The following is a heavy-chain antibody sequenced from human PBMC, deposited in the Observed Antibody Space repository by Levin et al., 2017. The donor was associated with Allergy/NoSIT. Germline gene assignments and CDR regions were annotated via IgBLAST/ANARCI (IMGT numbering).Heavy chain of an antibody. CDR3: ARVVYSGSSYYFDY. J-gene: IGHJ4*02. CDR1: GFIFDNYG. D-gene: IGHD1-26*01. Sequence: HGESLKISCAASGFIFDNYGMSWVRQAPGKGLEWVSGINWNGGSTGYADSVKGRFTISRDNAKNSLYLQMNSLGAEDTALYHCARVVYSGSSYYFDYWGQGTLVTVSS. CDR2: INWNGGST. V-gene: IGHV3-20*01.